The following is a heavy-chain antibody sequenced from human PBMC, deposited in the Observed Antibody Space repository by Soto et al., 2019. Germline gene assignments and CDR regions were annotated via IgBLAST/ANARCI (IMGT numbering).Heavy chain of an antibody. CDR1: GGSISSYY. CDR3: ARGLVVNTAMVTEFFDY. J-gene: IGHJ4*02. D-gene: IGHD5-18*01. V-gene: IGHV4-4*07. CDR2: IYTSGST. Sequence: PSETLSLTCTVSGGSISSYYWSWIRQPAGKGLEWIGRIYTSGSTNYNPSLKSRVTMSVDTSKNQFSLKLSSVTAADTAVYYCARGLVVNTAMVTEFFDYWGQGTLVTVSS.